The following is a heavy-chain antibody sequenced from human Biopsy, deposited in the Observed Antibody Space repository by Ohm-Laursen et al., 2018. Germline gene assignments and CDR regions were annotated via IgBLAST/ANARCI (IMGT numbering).Heavy chain of an antibody. D-gene: IGHD3-22*01. V-gene: IGHV4-31*01. J-gene: IGHJ5*02. CDR2: IFNSANT. CDR3: ARGDYFDSNGYFWFDP. CDR1: GGSISSGGSY. Sequence: TLSLTCTVSGGSISSGGSYWSWIRPRPGKGLEWYGYIFNSANTYYNPSLKNLITISGDTSKNQFSLKLNSVTAADTAVYYCARGDYFDSNGYFWFDPWGQGTLVTVSS.